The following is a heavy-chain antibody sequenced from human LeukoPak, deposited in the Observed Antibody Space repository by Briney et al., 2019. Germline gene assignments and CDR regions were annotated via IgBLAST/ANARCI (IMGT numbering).Heavy chain of an antibody. V-gene: IGHV3-23*01. CDR3: AKGQSSGYYADAFDI. J-gene: IGHJ3*02. CDR2: ISGSGGST. CDR1: GFTFSSYG. D-gene: IGHD3-22*01. Sequence: GGSLRLSCAASGFTFSSYGMSWVRQAPGKGLEWVSAISGSGGSTYYADSVKGRFTISRDNSKNTLYLQMNSLRAEDTAVYYCAKGQSSGYYADAFDIWGQGTMVTVSS.